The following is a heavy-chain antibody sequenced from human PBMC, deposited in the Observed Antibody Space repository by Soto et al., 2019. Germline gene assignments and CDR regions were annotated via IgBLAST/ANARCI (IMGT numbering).Heavy chain of an antibody. J-gene: IGHJ4*02. CDR2: ISASGGST. Sequence: EVQLLESGGGLVQPGGSLRLSCAASRFSFSTYAMSWVRQAPGKGLAWVSSISASGGSTYYADSVKGRLTISRDNSKSTLFLQMSSLRDEDTAVYYCAKSTRQYGDRVSFDYWGQGTLVTVSS. D-gene: IGHD4-17*01. V-gene: IGHV3-23*01. CDR3: AKSTRQYGDRVSFDY. CDR1: RFSFSTYA.